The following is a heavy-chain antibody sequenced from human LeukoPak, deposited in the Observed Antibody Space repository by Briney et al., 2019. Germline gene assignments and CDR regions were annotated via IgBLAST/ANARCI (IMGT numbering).Heavy chain of an antibody. CDR3: ATYYSDSSAYVHYLDS. Sequence: SETLSLTCTVSGGYISGFYWSWIRQPPEKGLEWIGYVHYSGSTNYNPSLKSRVIISVDSSKNQFSLKLSSVTATDTAVYYCATYYSDSSAYVHYLDSWGRGTLVTVSS. J-gene: IGHJ4*02. D-gene: IGHD3-22*01. CDR1: GGYISGFY. V-gene: IGHV4-59*03. CDR2: VHYSGST.